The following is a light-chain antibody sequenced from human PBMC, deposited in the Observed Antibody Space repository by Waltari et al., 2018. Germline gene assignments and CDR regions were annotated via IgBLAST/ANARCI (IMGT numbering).Light chain of an antibody. CDR2: DVT. J-gene: IGLJ1*01. CDR1: ISDIVSYES. CDR3: GSYTAGSALYV. Sequence: QSAPSQPASVSGSPGQSITISCTGAISDIVSYESISWYQQHPGRVPRLIIFDVTKRPSGVSSRFSGSKSANTASLTISGLQAEDEADYYCGSYTAGSALYVLGTGT. V-gene: IGLV2-14*03.